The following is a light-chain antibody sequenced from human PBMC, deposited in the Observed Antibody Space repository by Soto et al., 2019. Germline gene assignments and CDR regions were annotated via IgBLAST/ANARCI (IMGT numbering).Light chain of an antibody. V-gene: IGLV3-21*04. J-gene: IGLJ2*01. Sequence: SYELTQPPSVSVAPGKTARITCGGNNIGSKSVHWYQQKPGQAPVLVIYYDSDRPSGIPERFSGSNSGNTATLTISRVEAGHEADYYCQVWDSSSDHPHVVFGGGTKLTVL. CDR2: YDS. CDR1: NIGSKS. CDR3: QVWDSSSDHPHVV.